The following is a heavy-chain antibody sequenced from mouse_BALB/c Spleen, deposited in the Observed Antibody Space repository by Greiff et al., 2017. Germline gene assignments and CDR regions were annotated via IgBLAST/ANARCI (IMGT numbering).Heavy chain of an antibody. D-gene: IGHD1-1*01. J-gene: IGHJ1*01. Sequence: EVKLVESGGGLVQPGGSLRLSCATSGFTFTDYYMSWVRQPPGKALEWLGLISNEANGSTTEYSASVKGRFTISRDNSQSFLYLQMNTLRAEDSATYDCAREVDYYGSSYGDFDVWGEGTTVTVSS. CDR3: AREVDYYGSSYGDFDV. CDR1: GFTFTDYY. V-gene: IGHV7-3*02. CDR2: ISNEANGSTT.